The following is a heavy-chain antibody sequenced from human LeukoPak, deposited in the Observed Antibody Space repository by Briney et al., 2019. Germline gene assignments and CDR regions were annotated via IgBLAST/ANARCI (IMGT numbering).Heavy chain of an antibody. CDR3: ARVLRYFDWSFDV. J-gene: IGHJ4*02. D-gene: IGHD3-9*01. Sequence: ASVKVSCKASGYTFTGYYMHWVRQAPGQGLEWMGWINPNSGGTNYAQKFQGRVTMTTDTSTSTAYMELRTLRSDDTAVYYCARVLRYFDWSFDVWGQGTLVIVSS. V-gene: IGHV1-2*02. CDR1: GYTFTGYY. CDR2: INPNSGGT.